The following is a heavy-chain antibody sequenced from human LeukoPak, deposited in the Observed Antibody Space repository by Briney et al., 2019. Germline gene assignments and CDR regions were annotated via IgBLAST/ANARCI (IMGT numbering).Heavy chain of an antibody. D-gene: IGHD3-10*01. Sequence: GGSLRLSCAASGFTVSSNYMSWVRQAPGKGLEWVSVIYSGGSTYYADSVKGRFTISRDNSKNTLYLQMNSLRAEDTAVYYCASITMVRGVIITFDYWGQGTLVTVSS. CDR3: ASITMVRGVIITFDY. V-gene: IGHV3-66*01. CDR2: IYSGGST. J-gene: IGHJ4*02. CDR1: GFTVSSNY.